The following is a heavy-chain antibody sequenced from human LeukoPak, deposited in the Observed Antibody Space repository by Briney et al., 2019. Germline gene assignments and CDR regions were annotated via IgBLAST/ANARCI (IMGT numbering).Heavy chain of an antibody. Sequence: SETLSLTCTVSGGSISSYYWSWIRQPPGKGLEWIGYIYYSGSTNYNPSLKSRVTISVDTSKNQFSLKLSSVTAADTAVYYCARVPRDIVATMRWGQGTLVTVSS. J-gene: IGHJ4*02. D-gene: IGHD5-12*01. CDR1: GGSISSYY. CDR2: IYYSGST. V-gene: IGHV4-59*12. CDR3: ARVPRDIVATMR.